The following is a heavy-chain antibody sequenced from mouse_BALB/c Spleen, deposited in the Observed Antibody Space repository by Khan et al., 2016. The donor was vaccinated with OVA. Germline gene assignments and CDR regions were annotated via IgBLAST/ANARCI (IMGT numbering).Heavy chain of an antibody. V-gene: IGHV3-2*02. CDR1: GYPITSEYA. J-gene: IGHJ3*01. Sequence: QLEESGPGLVKPSQSLSLTCTVTGYPITSEYAWNWIRQFPGNKLEWMGYINYSGNTRFNPSLTSRTSITRDTSKNQFFLQLISVTSEDTATYYCARKDYYDYDPFPYWGQGTLVTVSA. D-gene: IGHD2-4*01. CDR3: ARKDYYDYDPFPY. CDR2: INYSGNT.